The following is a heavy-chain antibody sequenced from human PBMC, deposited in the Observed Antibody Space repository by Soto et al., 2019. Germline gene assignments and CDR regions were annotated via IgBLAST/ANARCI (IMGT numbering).Heavy chain of an antibody. CDR1: GFTFSSAW. CDR2: IKSKIEGGTI. J-gene: IGHJ4*02. CDR3: TTGVRSGYYKY. Sequence: EVQLVESGEGLVKPGGSLRLSCAASGFTFSSAWMSWFRQAPGKGLEWVGRIKSKIEGGTIDYAAPVKGRFTISRDDSESTLYLQMNSLKTDDTAVYYCTTGVRSGYYKYWGQGALVTVSS. V-gene: IGHV3-15*01. D-gene: IGHD3-3*01.